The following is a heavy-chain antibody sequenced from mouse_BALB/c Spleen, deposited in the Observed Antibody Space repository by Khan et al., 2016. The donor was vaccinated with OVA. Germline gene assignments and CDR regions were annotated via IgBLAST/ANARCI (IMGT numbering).Heavy chain of an antibody. D-gene: IGHD2-3*01. Sequence: EVQLQESGAELVKPGASVNLSCSASGFNIKDTYIHWVKQRPEQGLEWIGRIDPPNDDSKSGPKFKDKATLTADTSSNTAYLQLTSLTSEDTAIYCCATLYDNPFAYWGQGTMVSVSA. CDR2: IDPPNDDS. V-gene: IGHV14-3*02. CDR3: ATLYDNPFAY. CDR1: GFNIKDTY. J-gene: IGHJ3*01.